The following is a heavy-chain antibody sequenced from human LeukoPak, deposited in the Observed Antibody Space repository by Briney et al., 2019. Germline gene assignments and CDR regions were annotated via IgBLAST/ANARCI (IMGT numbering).Heavy chain of an antibody. D-gene: IGHD1-26*01. Sequence: GGSLRLPCAASGFTFSSYAMSWVRQAPGKGLEWVSAISGSGGSTYYADSVKGRFTISRDNSKNTLYLQMNSLRAEDTAVYYCAKVGVGATISYYFDYWGQGTLVTVSS. V-gene: IGHV3-23*01. J-gene: IGHJ4*02. CDR3: AKVGVGATISYYFDY. CDR2: ISGSGGST. CDR1: GFTFSSYA.